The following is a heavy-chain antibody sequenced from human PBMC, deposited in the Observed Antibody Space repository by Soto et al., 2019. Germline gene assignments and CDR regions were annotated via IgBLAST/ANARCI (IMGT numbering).Heavy chain of an antibody. Sequence: GGSLRLSCAASGFTFSNYGMHWVRQAPGKGLEWVAVISYDGSNKFYVDSVKGRFSISRDNSKSTMYLQMNSLRADDTAMYYCAKDRAYDFWSGYPSFDYSYYGMDVWGQGTTVTV. V-gene: IGHV3-30*18. J-gene: IGHJ6*02. CDR1: GFTFSNYG. D-gene: IGHD3-3*01. CDR2: ISYDGSNK. CDR3: AKDRAYDFWSGYPSFDYSYYGMDV.